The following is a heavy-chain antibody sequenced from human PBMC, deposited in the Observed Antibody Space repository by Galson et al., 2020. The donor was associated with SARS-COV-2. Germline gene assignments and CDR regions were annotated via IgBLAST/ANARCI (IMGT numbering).Heavy chain of an antibody. CDR1: GGSVSSNNYY. J-gene: IGHJ4*01. D-gene: IGHD3-3*01. CDR2: ISYSGNN. CDR3: ARHRSGGYPPYYFDY. Sequence: SETLSLTCTVSGGSVSSNNYYWGWIRQPPGKGLEWIGSISYSGNNYYNASLKSRVTISVDTSENQFSLRLSSVTAADTAVYYCARHRSGGYPPYYFDYWGQRTLVTVSS. V-gene: IGHV4-39*01.